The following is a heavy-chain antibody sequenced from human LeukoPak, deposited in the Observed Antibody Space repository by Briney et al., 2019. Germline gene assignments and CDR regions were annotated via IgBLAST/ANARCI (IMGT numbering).Heavy chain of an antibody. CDR1: GFTFSSYG. CDR2: ISYDGSNK. Sequence: HPGGSLRLSCAASGFTFSSYGMHWVRQAPGKGLEWVAVISYDGSNKYYADSVKGRFTISRDNSKNTLYLQMNSLRAEDTAVYYCACRSGIAVAGTALGAFDIWGQGTMVTVSS. V-gene: IGHV3-30*03. D-gene: IGHD6-19*01. CDR3: ACRSGIAVAGTALGAFDI. J-gene: IGHJ3*02.